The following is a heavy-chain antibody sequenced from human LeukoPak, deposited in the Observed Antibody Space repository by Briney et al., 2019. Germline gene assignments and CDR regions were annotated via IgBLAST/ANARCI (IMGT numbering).Heavy chain of an antibody. CDR1: GYTFTVYY. CDR2: INPNSGGT. D-gene: IGHD6-13*01. Sequence: ASVTVSFKASGYTFTVYYMHWVRQAPGQGLEWVGWINPNSGGTNYAQKFQGRVTMTRDTSISTAYMELSRLRSDDTAVYYCARTKYSSSSVEDGMDVWGQGTTVTVSS. V-gene: IGHV1-2*02. CDR3: ARTKYSSSSVEDGMDV. J-gene: IGHJ6*02.